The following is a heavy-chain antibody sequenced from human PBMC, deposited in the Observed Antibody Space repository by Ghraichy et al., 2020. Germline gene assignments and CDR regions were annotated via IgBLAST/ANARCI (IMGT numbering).Heavy chain of an antibody. CDR3: ARGTGDLGIDY. Sequence: SETLSLTCTVSGGSISSYYWSWIRQPPGKGLEWIGYIYYSGSTNYNPSLKSRVTISVDTSKNQFSLKLSSVTAADTAVYYCARGTGDLGIDYWGQGTLVTVSS. D-gene: IGHD3-10*01. V-gene: IGHV4-59*01. CDR2: IYYSGST. J-gene: IGHJ4*02. CDR1: GGSISSYY.